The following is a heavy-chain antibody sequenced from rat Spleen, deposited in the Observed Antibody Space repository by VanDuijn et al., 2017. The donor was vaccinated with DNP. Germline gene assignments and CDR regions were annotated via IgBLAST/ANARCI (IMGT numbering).Heavy chain of an antibody. CDR3: ARRDYPVPAY. D-gene: IGHD1-4*01. CDR2: ISTTGSRT. J-gene: IGHJ3*01. CDR1: GFTFSNYY. Sequence: EVQLVESGGGLVQPGRSIKLSCATSGFTFSNYYMAWVRQAPEKGLEWVATISTTGSRTYYPDSVKGRFTISRDNAKSSLYLQMNSLKSEDTATYYCARRDYPVPAYWGQGTLVTVSS. V-gene: IGHV5-25*01.